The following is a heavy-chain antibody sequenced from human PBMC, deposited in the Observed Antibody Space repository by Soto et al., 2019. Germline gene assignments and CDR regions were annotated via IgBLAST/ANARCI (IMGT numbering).Heavy chain of an antibody. CDR1: GGSISSSSYY. J-gene: IGHJ4*02. Sequence: QLQLQESGPGLVKPSETLSLTCTVSGGSISSSSYYWGWIRQPPGKGLEWIGSIYYSGSTYYNPSLKIRVTISVDTSKNQFSLKLSSVTAADTAVYYCARHSRIAVAGIFDYWGQGTLVTVSS. CDR2: IYYSGST. V-gene: IGHV4-39*01. CDR3: ARHSRIAVAGIFDY. D-gene: IGHD6-19*01.